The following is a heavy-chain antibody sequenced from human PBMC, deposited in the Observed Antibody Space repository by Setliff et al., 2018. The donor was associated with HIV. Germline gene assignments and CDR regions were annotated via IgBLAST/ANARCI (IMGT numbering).Heavy chain of an antibody. D-gene: IGHD6-19*01. CDR2: ILDGRVT. V-gene: IGHV4-39*01. CDR1: GGSITSGHYY. CDR3: ARPHSGRGGGAYFDP. J-gene: IGHJ5*02. Sequence: SETLSLTCTVSGGSITSGHYYRGWIRQPPGKGLEWIGNILDGRVTFFNPSLRSRVTISVDASKNQFSLKLRSVTAADTAVYHCARPHSGRGGGAYFDPWGQGILVTVSS.